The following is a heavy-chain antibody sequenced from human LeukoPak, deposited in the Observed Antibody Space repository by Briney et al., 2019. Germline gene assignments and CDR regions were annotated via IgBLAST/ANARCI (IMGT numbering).Heavy chain of an antibody. Sequence: PSETPSLTCAVYDGSLSGYFWSWIRQPPGKGLEWIGEISHSGSTNYNPSFKSRVTMSVDTSKNQVSLKLTSVTAADTAVYYCARGHGYIWGMSGYWGQGTLVTVSS. CDR2: ISHSGST. J-gene: IGHJ4*02. CDR1: DGSLSGYF. D-gene: IGHD3-16*01. CDR3: ARGHGYIWGMSGY. V-gene: IGHV4-34*01.